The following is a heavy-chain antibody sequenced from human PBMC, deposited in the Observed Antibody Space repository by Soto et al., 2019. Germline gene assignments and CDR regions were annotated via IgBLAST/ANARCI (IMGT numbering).Heavy chain of an antibody. Sequence: GGSLRLSCAASGFTFSSYSMNWVRQAPGKGLEWVSSISSSSSYIYYADSVKGRFTISRDNAKNSLYLQMNSLRAEDTAVYYCARSGEYSSSSFDYWGQGTLVTVSS. CDR3: ARSGEYSSSSFDY. V-gene: IGHV3-21*01. J-gene: IGHJ4*02. CDR2: ISSSSSYI. D-gene: IGHD6-6*01. CDR1: GFTFSSYS.